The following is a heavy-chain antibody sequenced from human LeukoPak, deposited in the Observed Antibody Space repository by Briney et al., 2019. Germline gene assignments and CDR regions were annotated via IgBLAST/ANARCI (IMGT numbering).Heavy chain of an antibody. Sequence: ASVKVSCKASGYTFTSYGISWVRQAPGQGLEWMGWISAYNGNTNYAQKRQGRVTMTTDTSTSTAYMELRSLRSDDTAVYYCARDDYSKYRYYYYGMDVWGQGTTVTVSS. V-gene: IGHV1-18*01. CDR2: ISAYNGNT. D-gene: IGHD4-4*01. CDR1: GYTFTSYG. J-gene: IGHJ6*02. CDR3: ARDDYSKYRYYYYGMDV.